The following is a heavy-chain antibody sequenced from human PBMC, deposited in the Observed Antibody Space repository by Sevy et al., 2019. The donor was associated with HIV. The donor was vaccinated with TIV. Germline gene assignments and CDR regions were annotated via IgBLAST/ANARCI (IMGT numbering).Heavy chain of an antibody. CDR2: IYHSGST. J-gene: IGHJ5*02. Sequence: SETLSLTCTVSGYSISSGYYWGWIRQPPGKGMEWIGSIYHSGSTYYNPSLKSRVTISVDTSKNQFSLKLSSVTAADTAVYYCARVGTIFGLRYNWFDPWGQRTLVTVSS. V-gene: IGHV4-38-2*02. CDR3: ARVGTIFGLRYNWFDP. CDR1: GYSISSGYY. D-gene: IGHD3-9*01.